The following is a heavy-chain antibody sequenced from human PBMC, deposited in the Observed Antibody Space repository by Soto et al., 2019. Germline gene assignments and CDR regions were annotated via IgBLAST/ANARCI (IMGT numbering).Heavy chain of an antibody. CDR2: ISGSGGST. CDR3: AKDMVRGLKGSWFDP. Sequence: EVQLLESGGGLVLPGGSLTLSCAASGFTFSSYAMSWVRQAPGKGLEWVSAISGSGGSTYYADSVKGRFTISRDNSKNTLYLQMNSLRAEDTAVYFCAKDMVRGLKGSWFDPWGQGTLVTVSS. CDR1: GFTFSSYA. D-gene: IGHD3-10*01. J-gene: IGHJ5*02. V-gene: IGHV3-23*01.